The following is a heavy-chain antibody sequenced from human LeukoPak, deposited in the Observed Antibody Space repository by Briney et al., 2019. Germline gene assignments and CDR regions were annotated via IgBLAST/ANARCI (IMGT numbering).Heavy chain of an antibody. CDR1: GFTVSSNY. CDR3: ARDASYPTDGYDY. Sequence: GGSLRLSCAASGFTVSSNYMSWVRQAPGKGLERVSVIYSGGSTYYADSVKGRFTISRDNSKNTLYLQMNSLRAEDTAVYYCARDASYPTDGYDYWGQGTLVTVSS. J-gene: IGHJ4*02. D-gene: IGHD1-26*01. CDR2: IYSGGST. V-gene: IGHV3-66*01.